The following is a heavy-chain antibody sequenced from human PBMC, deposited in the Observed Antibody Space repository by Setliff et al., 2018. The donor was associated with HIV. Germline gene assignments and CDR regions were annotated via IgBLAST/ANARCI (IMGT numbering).Heavy chain of an antibody. J-gene: IGHJ3*02. V-gene: IGHV4-4*02. CDR1: GGSISSNYC. D-gene: IGHD4-17*01. CDR2: IYHSGST. Sequence: SETLSLTCVVSGGSISSNYCWSWVRQTPGKGLEWIGKIYHSGSTNYNPSLKSRVTISVDKLKKEYSLRLSSVTAADTAVYYCARGIYGDLDAFDIWGQGAMVTVSS. CDR3: ARGIYGDLDAFDI.